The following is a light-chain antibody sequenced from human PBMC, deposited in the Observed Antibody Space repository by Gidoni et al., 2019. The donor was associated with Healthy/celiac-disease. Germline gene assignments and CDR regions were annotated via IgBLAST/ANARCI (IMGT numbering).Light chain of an antibody. V-gene: IGLV3-21*02. CDR2: DDS. CDR1: NIGSKS. CDR3: QVWDSSSVV. Sequence: SYLLTQPPSVSLAPGQTARITCGGTNIGSKSVHWNQQKPGQDPVLVVYDDSDRRSGIPERFSGSNSGNTATLTSSRVEAGDEADYYCQVWDSSSVVFGGGTKLTVL. J-gene: IGLJ2*01.